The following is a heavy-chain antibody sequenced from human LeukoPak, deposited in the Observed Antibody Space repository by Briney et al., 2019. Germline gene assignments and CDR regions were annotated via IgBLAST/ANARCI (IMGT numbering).Heavy chain of an antibody. Sequence: ASVNVSCKASGDTFTSYDINWVRQATGQGLEWMGWMNPNSGNTNYAQKLQGRVTMTTDTSTSTAYMELRSLRSDDTAVYYCARVFCSSTSCPEGKNYMDVWGKGTTVTVSS. D-gene: IGHD2-2*01. CDR3: ARVFCSSTSCPEGKNYMDV. V-gene: IGHV1-18*01. CDR2: MNPNSGNT. J-gene: IGHJ6*03. CDR1: GDTFTSYD.